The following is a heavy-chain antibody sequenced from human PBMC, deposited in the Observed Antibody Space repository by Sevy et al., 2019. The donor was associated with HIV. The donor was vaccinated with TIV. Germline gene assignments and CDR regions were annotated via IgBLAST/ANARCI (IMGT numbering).Heavy chain of an antibody. CDR3: ARDGSGSYLAPAIDY. CDR2: IYYSGST. J-gene: IGHJ4*02. D-gene: IGHD3-10*01. Sequence: SETLSLTCTVSGGSISSGDYYWSRIRQPPGKGLEWIGYIYYSGSTYYNPSLKSRVTISVDTSKNQFSLKLSSVTAADTAVYYCARDGSGSYLAPAIDYWGQGTLVTVSS. V-gene: IGHV4-30-4*01. CDR1: GGSISSGDYY.